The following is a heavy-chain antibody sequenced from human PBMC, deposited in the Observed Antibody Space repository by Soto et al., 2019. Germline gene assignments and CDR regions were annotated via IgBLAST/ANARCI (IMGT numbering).Heavy chain of an antibody. D-gene: IGHD3-10*01. Sequence: GEYLKSSFEGSVYSFTSCWIACGRQMPGKDMEWMGIIYPGDSDTRYSPSFQGPVPISADTSIRTVYPQWSRLKASDTAMYYFARLAGNFYKTRHGWGQGPTVTVSS. CDR3: ARLAGNFYKTRHG. CDR1: VYSFTSCW. V-gene: IGHV5-51*03. J-gene: IGHJ6*02. CDR2: IYPGDSDT.